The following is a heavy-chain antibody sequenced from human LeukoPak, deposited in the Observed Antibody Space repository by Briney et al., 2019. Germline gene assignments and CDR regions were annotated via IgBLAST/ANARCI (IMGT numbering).Heavy chain of an antibody. V-gene: IGHV3-30*18. J-gene: IGHJ4*02. CDR3: AKSLAGYTSGWYGIFDY. D-gene: IGHD6-19*01. CDR2: ISNDGRSK. Sequence: SGRSLTLSCAASGFNFSSDGMHWVRQAPGKGLEWVAVISNDGRSKYFADSVKGRFTIARDNSKNTLYLQMNSLTAEDTAVFYCAKSLAGYTSGWYGIFDYWGQGALVTVSS. CDR1: GFNFSSDG.